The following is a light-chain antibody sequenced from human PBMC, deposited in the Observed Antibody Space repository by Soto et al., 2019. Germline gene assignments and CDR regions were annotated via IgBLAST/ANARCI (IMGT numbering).Light chain of an antibody. V-gene: IGLV1-51*01. J-gene: IGLJ2*01. CDR1: SSNIGNNY. Sequence: QSVLTQPPSVSAAPGQRVTISCSGSSSNIGNNYVSWYQQFPGTAPKLLIYDNNKRPSGIPDRFSGYRSGTSATLVITGLQTGDEADYYCGTWDSSLSVGIFGGGTKVTVL. CDR2: DNN. CDR3: GTWDSSLSVGI.